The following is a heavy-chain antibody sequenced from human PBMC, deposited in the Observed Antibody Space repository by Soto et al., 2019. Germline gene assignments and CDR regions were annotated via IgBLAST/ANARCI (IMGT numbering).Heavy chain of an antibody. Sequence: AASVKVSCKASGYTFTSYYMHWVRQAPGQGLEWMGIINPSGGSTSYAQKFQGRVTMTRDTSTSTVYMELSSLRSEDTAVYYCARDANQGGLRFLEWSPGFMDVWGQGTTVTVSS. CDR2: INPSGGST. CDR1: GYTFTSYY. J-gene: IGHJ6*02. CDR3: ARDANQGGLRFLEWSPGFMDV. V-gene: IGHV1-46*01. D-gene: IGHD3-3*01.